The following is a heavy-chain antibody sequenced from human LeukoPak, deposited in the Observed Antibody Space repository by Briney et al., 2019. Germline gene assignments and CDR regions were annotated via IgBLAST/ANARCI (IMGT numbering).Heavy chain of an antibody. CDR2: INPNSGGT. Sequence: ASVKVSCKASGYTFTGYYMHWVRQAPGQGLEWMGWINPNSGGTNYAQKFQGRVTMTRDTSISTAYMELSRLRSDDTAVYYCARDIITGTTDFDYWGQGTLVTVSS. CDR1: GYTFTGYY. J-gene: IGHJ4*02. V-gene: IGHV1-2*02. CDR3: ARDIITGTTDFDY. D-gene: IGHD1-20*01.